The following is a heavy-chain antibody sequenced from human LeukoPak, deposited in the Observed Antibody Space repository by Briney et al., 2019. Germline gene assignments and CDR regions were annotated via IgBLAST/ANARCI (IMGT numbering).Heavy chain of an antibody. CDR2: ISSSSSYI. V-gene: IGHV3-21*01. Sequence: GGSLRLSCAASGFTFSSYSMNWVRQAPGKGLEWVSSISSSSSYIYYADSVKGRCTISRDNAKNSLYLQMNSLRAEDTAVYYCARDRGDGYKHDYWGQGTLVTVSS. D-gene: IGHD5-24*01. J-gene: IGHJ4*02. CDR3: ARDRGDGYKHDY. CDR1: GFTFSSYS.